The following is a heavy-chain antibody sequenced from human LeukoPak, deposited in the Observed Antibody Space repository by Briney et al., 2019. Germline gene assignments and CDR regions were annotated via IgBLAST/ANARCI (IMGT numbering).Heavy chain of an antibody. V-gene: IGHV1-18*01. CDR3: ARDGTSYENYYDSSGYRL. Sequence: ASVKVSCKASGYTFTSYGISWVRQAPGQGLEWMGWIISYNGNTNYAQKLQGRVTMTPDTSTSTTYMELRSLRSDDTAVYYCARDGTSYENYYDSSGYRLWGQGTLVTASS. J-gene: IGHJ4*02. CDR1: GYTFTSYG. CDR2: IISYNGNT. D-gene: IGHD3-22*01.